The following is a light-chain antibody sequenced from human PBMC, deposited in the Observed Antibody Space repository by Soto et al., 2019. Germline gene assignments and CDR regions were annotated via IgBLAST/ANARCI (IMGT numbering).Light chain of an antibody. CDR1: QSVSSN. CDR3: QQYNNWPLT. J-gene: IGKJ4*01. V-gene: IGKV3-15*01. Sequence: EIVMTQSPATLSVSPGERATLSCRASQSVSSNLAWYQQKPGQAPRLLIYAASTRVTGIPARFSGSGSGTDFTLTISSLQSETFAVYYCQQYNNWPLTFGGGTKVEIK. CDR2: AAS.